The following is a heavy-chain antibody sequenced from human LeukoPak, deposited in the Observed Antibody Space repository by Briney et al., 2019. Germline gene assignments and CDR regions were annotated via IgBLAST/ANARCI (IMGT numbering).Heavy chain of an antibody. Sequence: GGSLRLSCAASGFTFSFYRMHWGRQAPGEGLVWVSRINSDGSDTTYADSVQGRFTISRDNAKSTLYLQMNSLRADDTAVYYCARVGCGGDCSFDHWGQGTLVTVSS. CDR3: ARVGCGGDCSFDH. V-gene: IGHV3-74*01. J-gene: IGHJ4*02. D-gene: IGHD2-21*02. CDR2: INSDGSDT. CDR1: GFTFSFYR.